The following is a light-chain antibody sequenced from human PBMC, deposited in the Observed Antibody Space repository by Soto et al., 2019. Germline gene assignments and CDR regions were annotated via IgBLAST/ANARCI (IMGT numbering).Light chain of an antibody. J-gene: IGLJ2*01. V-gene: IGLV2-23*02. CDR2: EVS. CDR1: SSDVGSYNI. CDR3: CSYAGSSTLV. Sequence: QSALTQPASVSGSPGQSITISCTGTSSDVGSYNIVSWYQQHPGKAPKLMIYEVSKRPSGVSNRFSGYKSGNTASLTISGLQAEDEADYYFCSYAGSSTLVFGGGTKLTVL.